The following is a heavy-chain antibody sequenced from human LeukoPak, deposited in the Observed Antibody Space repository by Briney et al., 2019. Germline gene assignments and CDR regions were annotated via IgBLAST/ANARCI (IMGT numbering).Heavy chain of an antibody. CDR2: INPNSGGT. CDR1: GYTFTGYY. CDR3: ARDPGRFLEWLSSPYYYYYYMDV. V-gene: IGHV1-2*02. Sequence: ASVNVSCKASGYTFTGYYMHWVRQAPGQGLEWMGWINPNSGGTNYAQKFQGRVTMTRDTSISTAYMELSRLRSDDTAVYYCARDPGRFLEWLSSPYYYYYYMDVWGKGTTVTVSS. J-gene: IGHJ6*03. D-gene: IGHD3-3*01.